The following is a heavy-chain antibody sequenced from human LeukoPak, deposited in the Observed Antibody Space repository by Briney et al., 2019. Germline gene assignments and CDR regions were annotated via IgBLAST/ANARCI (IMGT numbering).Heavy chain of an antibody. J-gene: IGHJ3*02. CDR1: GFTLSSYS. D-gene: IGHD4-17*01. CDR2: ISSSSTHI. CDR3: ARAISDYDASDI. Sequence: PGGSLRLSCAASGFTLSSYSMNCVRQAPGKGLEWVSYISSSSTHIYYADSVKGRFTISRDNAKNSLYLQMNSLRAEDTAVYYCARAISDYDASDIWGQGTMVTVSS. V-gene: IGHV3-21*01.